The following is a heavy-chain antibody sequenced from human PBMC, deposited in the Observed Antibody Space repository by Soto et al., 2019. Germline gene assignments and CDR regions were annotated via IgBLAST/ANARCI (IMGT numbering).Heavy chain of an antibody. CDR2: ISSSGKT. D-gene: IGHD6-13*01. CDR3: ARHIGYTDSSRFDD. Sequence: SETLSLSCTVSGGSFSSNTDYWGWIRQPPGKGLECIGSISSSGKTYYNPSLKSRVTISVDTSKDQFSLRVSSVTAADAAVYYCARHIGYTDSSRFDDWGPGTLVTVSS. CDR1: GGSFSSNTDY. J-gene: IGHJ4*02. V-gene: IGHV4-39*01.